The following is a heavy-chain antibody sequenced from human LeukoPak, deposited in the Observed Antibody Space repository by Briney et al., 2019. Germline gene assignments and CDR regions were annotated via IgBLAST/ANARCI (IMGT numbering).Heavy chain of an antibody. D-gene: IGHD4-23*01. CDR2: IWYDGSNK. Sequence: GRSLRLSCAASEFTFSSYGMHWVRQAPGKGLEWVAVIWYDGSNKYYADPVKGRFTISRDNSKNTLYLQMNSLRAEDTAVYYCARDKYGGPGGFFDYWGQGTLVTVSS. V-gene: IGHV3-33*01. CDR3: ARDKYGGPGGFFDY. CDR1: EFTFSSYG. J-gene: IGHJ4*02.